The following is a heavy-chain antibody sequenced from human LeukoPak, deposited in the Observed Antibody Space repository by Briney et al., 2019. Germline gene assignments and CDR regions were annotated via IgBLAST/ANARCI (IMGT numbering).Heavy chain of an antibody. V-gene: IGHV3-21*01. D-gene: IGHD6-13*01. Sequence: GGSLRLSCAASGFTFSSYSMNWVRQAPGKGLEWVSSISSSSSYIYYADSVKGRFTISRDNAKNSLYLQMNSLRAEDTAVYYCARSAVDSSSWFSDAFDIWGQGTMVTVS. CDR2: ISSSSSYI. CDR3: ARSAVDSSSWFSDAFDI. CDR1: GFTFSSYS. J-gene: IGHJ3*02.